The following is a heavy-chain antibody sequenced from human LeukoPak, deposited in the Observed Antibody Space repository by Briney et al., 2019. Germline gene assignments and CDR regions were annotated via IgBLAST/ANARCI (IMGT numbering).Heavy chain of an antibody. D-gene: IGHD3-16*01. Sequence: GGSLRLSCAASGFTFSSYSMNWVRQAPGKGLEWVSYITTSSDTIYYADSVKGRFTISRDNSKNTLYLQMNSLRAEDTAVYYCAKDHDYVWGSYSNWGQGTLVTVSS. CDR1: GFTFSSYS. CDR3: AKDHDYVWGSYSN. CDR2: ITTSSDTI. J-gene: IGHJ4*02. V-gene: IGHV3-48*01.